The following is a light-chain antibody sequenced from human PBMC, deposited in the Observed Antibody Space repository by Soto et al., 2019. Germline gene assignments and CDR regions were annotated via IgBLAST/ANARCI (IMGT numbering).Light chain of an antibody. V-gene: IGKV1-39*01. CDR1: QSISTY. Sequence: DIQMTQSPSSLSASVGDRVTITCRASQSISTYLKWYQHKPGKAPKFLIYGASSLQSGVPSRFSGSGSGTDFPLTISSLQPEDFATYYCQQSYSTPWTFGQGTKVEIK. J-gene: IGKJ1*01. CDR2: GAS. CDR3: QQSYSTPWT.